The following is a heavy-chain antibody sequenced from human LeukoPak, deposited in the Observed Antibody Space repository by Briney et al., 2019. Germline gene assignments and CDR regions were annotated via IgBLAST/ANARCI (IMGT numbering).Heavy chain of an antibody. V-gene: IGHV3-48*03. Sequence: GGSLRLSCAASGFTFSSYEMNWGRQAPGKGLACVSYISSSGGTIYYADSVKSRFTNSRDNAKNSLYLQMNSLRAEDTAVYYCARMRPELDYWGQGTLVTVSS. CDR3: ARMRPELDY. CDR1: GFTFSSYE. CDR2: ISSSGGTI. D-gene: IGHD6-6*01. J-gene: IGHJ4*02.